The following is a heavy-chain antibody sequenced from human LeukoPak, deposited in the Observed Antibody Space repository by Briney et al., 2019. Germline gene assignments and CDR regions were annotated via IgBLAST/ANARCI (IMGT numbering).Heavy chain of an antibody. J-gene: IGHJ5*02. Sequence: PSDTLSLTRPISGGSFSSYYRSWIRQPAGKVMEWIGLIYTSGSTNYNIPLKGRVTMSVDTSKNQFSLKLSSVTAADTAVYYCARMYLTMVRTHNWFDPWGQGTLVTVSS. V-gene: IGHV4-4*07. CDR2: IYTSGST. D-gene: IGHD3-10*01. CDR1: GGSFSSYY. CDR3: ARMYLTMVRTHNWFDP.